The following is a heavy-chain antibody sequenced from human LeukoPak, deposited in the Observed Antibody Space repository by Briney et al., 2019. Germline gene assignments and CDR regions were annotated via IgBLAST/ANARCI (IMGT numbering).Heavy chain of an antibody. Sequence: GGSLRLSCAASGFTFSSYSMNWVRQAPGKGLEWVSSISSSSSYIYYADSVKGRFTISRDNSKNSLYLQMNSLRTEDTALYYCAKEDSSSSGQDYWGQGTLVTVSS. V-gene: IGHV3-21*04. CDR3: AKEDSSSSGQDY. CDR2: ISSSSSYI. CDR1: GFTFSSYS. D-gene: IGHD6-6*01. J-gene: IGHJ4*02.